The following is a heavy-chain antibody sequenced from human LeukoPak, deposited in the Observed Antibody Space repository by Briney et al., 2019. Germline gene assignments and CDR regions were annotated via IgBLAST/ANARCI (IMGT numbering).Heavy chain of an antibody. CDR3: AKFSRSYCSSTRCSKYFDY. J-gene: IGHJ4*02. Sequence: PGGSLRLSCEASGFTFSSSAMTWVHQAPGKGLEWVSSISIDVDKTYYADSVKGRVTISRDNSKTTLYLQMNSLRAEDTAVYYCAKFSRSYCSSTRCSKYFDYWGQGTLVTVSS. D-gene: IGHD2-2*01. CDR2: ISIDVDKT. CDR1: GFTFSSSA. V-gene: IGHV3-23*01.